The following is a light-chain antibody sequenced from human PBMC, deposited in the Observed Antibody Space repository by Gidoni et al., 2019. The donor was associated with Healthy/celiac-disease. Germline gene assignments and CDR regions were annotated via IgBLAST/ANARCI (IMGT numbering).Light chain of an antibody. Sequence: DIQMTQSPSTLSASLGDRVTITCRASQSISSYLNWYQQKPGKAPKHLIYAASSLQIGSPSRFSGSGSGTDVTLTISSLQPEDFATYYCQQSYNTPPLTFGGGTKVEIK. J-gene: IGKJ4*01. CDR3: QQSYNTPPLT. CDR1: QSISSY. CDR2: AAS. V-gene: IGKV1-39*01.